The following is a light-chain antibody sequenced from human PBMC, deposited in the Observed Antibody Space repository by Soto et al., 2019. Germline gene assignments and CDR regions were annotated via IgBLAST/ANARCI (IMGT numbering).Light chain of an antibody. CDR1: SSDVGGYNY. CDR3: SSYTGSSNLG. CDR2: DVS. J-gene: IGLJ2*01. Sequence: QSALTQPASVSGSPGQSITISCTGTSSDVGGYNYVSWYQQHPGKAPKLMIYDVSNRPSGVSNRFSGSKSGNTASLTISGVQAEDEAAYYCSSYTGSSNLGFGGGTKVTVL. V-gene: IGLV2-14*01.